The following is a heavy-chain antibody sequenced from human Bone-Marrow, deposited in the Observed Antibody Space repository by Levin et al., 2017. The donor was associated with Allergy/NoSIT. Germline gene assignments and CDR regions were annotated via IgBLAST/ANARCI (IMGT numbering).Heavy chain of an antibody. Sequence: GGSLRLSCASSGFTFSGYWMAWVHQAPGKGLEWVANINRDGGDGYYVDSVKGRFTISRDNARNSLDLQMNSLRVEDTAVYYCARNGAWSFEFWGQGTLVTVSS. V-gene: IGHV3-7*02. CDR1: GFTFSGYW. CDR3: ARNGAWSFEF. CDR2: INRDGGDG. D-gene: IGHD2-8*01. J-gene: IGHJ4*02.